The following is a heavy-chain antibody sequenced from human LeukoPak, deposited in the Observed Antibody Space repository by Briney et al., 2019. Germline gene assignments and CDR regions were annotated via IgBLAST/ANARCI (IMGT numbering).Heavy chain of an antibody. CDR1: GYTFTSYY. V-gene: IGHV1-46*01. CDR2: INPSGGST. CDR3: ARDTMVRGAPYYYYYMDV. J-gene: IGHJ6*03. Sequence: ASVKVSCKASGYTFTSYYMHWVRQAPGEGLEWMGIINPSGGSTSYAQKFQGRVTMTRDMSTSTVYMELSSLRSEDTAVYYCARDTMVRGAPYYYYYMDVWGKGTTVTISS. D-gene: IGHD3-10*01.